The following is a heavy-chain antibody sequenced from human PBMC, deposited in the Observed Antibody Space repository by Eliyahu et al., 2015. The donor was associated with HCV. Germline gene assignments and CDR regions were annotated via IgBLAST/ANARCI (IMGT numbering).Heavy chain of an antibody. V-gene: IGHV3-20*04. CDR2: INWNGGST. Sequence: EVQLVESGGAVVRPGGSLRLSCSASGFTFDDCGMAWVRQAPGKGLEWLSTINWNGGSTIYADSVKGRFTISRDNAKNFLFLQMNSLTAEDTAFYYCAREVVPGTIDLYSFNQWGQGTLVTVSS. CDR3: AREVVPGTIDLYSFNQ. D-gene: IGHD6-19*01. CDR1: GFTFDDCG. J-gene: IGHJ4*02.